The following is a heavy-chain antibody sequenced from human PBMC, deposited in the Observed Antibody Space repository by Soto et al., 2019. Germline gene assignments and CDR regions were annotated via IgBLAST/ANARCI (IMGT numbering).Heavy chain of an antibody. CDR2: ISGSGGAS. CDR3: ANAYCSSTSCRAEYLQH. J-gene: IGHJ1*01. Sequence: PGGSLRLSCAASGFTFSSYSMSWVRQAPGKGLEWVSAISGSGGASYYADSVKGRFTISRDNSKNTVYLQMNSLRAEDTAVYFFANAYCSSTSCRAEYLQHWGQGTLVTVSS. CDR1: GFTFSSYS. V-gene: IGHV3-23*01. D-gene: IGHD2-2*01.